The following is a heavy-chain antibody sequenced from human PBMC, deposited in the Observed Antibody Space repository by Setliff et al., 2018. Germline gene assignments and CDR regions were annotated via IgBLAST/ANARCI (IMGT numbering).Heavy chain of an antibody. CDR2: ISSDGSTV. CDR3: AKYPSNSVYNYFDP. J-gene: IGHJ5*02. CDR1: GFTFSSYE. Sequence: SLRLSCAASGFTFSSYEMNWVRQAPGKGLEWLSYISSDGSTVFYADSVKGRFTISRDNAKNSLYLQMNSLRAEDTAIYYCAKYPSNSVYNYFDPWGQGTLITVSS. D-gene: IGHD1-7*01. V-gene: IGHV3-48*03.